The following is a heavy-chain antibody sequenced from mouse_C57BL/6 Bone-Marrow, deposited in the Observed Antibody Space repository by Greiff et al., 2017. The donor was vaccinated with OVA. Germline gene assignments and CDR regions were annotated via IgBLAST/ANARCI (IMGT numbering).Heavy chain of an antibody. CDR2: INPGSGGT. V-gene: IGHV1-54*01. CDR3: ARRGYGSSYYFDY. J-gene: IGHJ2*01. Sequence: QVQLQQSGAELVRPGPSVKVSCKASGYAFTNYLIEWVKQRPGQGLEWIGVINPGSGGTNYNEKFKGKATLTADKSSSTAYMQLSSLTSEDSAVYFCARRGYGSSYYFDYWGQGTTLTVSS. D-gene: IGHD1-1*01. CDR1: GYAFTNYL.